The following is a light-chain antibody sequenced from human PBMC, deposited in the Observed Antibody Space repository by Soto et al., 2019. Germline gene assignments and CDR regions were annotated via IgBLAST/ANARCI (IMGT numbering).Light chain of an antibody. CDR3: SSFSTSSPHV. V-gene: IGLV2-11*01. J-gene: IGLJ1*01. CDR1: SSDVGGYNY. CDR2: DVS. Sequence: QSALTQPRSVSGSPGQSVTISCTGTSSDVGGYNYVSWYQQHPGKAPKLMIYDVSKRPSGVPDRFSGSKSGNTASLTISGLQPEDEAGYYCSSFSTSSPHVFGTGTKLTVL.